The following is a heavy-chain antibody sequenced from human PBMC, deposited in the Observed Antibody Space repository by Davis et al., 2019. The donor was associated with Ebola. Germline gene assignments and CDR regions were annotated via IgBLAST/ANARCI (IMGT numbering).Heavy chain of an antibody. Sequence: MPSETLSLTCTVSGGCISSSSYYWGWIRQPPGKGLEWIGSIYYSGSTYYNPSLKSRVTISVDTSKNQFSLKLSSVTAADTAVYYCARGKTYDYWFDPWGQGTLVTVSS. CDR2: IYYSGST. J-gene: IGHJ5*02. CDR1: GGCISSSSYY. D-gene: IGHD5-12*01. CDR3: ARGKTYDYWFDP. V-gene: IGHV4-39*01.